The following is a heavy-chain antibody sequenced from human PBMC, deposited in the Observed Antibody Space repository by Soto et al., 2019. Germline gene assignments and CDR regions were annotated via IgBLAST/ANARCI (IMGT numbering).Heavy chain of an antibody. CDR3: ARDPKTSGGQHCAFNDFGS. CDR1: GFSFSISP. Sequence: QVQLVESGGGVVQPGRSLRLSCAASGFSFSISPMHWVRQAPGKGPEWVALISYDGTNKFYADSVKGRFTISRDNPKSTLSLQVDSLRPEDATVYYCARDPKTSGGQHCAFNDFGSWGQGTLVTVSS. D-gene: IGHD1-1*01. J-gene: IGHJ5*01. V-gene: IGHV3-30-3*01. CDR2: ISYDGTNK.